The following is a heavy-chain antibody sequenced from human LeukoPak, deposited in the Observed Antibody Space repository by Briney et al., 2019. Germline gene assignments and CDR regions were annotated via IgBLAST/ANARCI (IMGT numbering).Heavy chain of an antibody. D-gene: IGHD1-26*01. CDR2: ISGSGGST. CDR1: GFTFSSCA. V-gene: IGHV3-23*01. CDR3: TNARGEGASTLDACNS. Sequence: GGSLRLSCGASGFTFSSCAMRWVRQARGEGLEWVSSISGSGGSTYYADSVKGRFTSYRQKYKHTLCRHIYRLRAEDTAVYYCTNARGEGASTLDACNSWVQGRMVTVCS. J-gene: IGHJ3*02.